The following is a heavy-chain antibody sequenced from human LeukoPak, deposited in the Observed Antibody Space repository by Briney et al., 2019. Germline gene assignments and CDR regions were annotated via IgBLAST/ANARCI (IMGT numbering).Heavy chain of an antibody. CDR2: FDPEDGET. D-gene: IGHD2-15*01. J-gene: IGHJ3*02. CDR1: GYTLTELS. CDR3: ATDRAEGYPGAFDI. Sequence: ASVKVSCKVSGYTLTELSMHWVRHAPGKGLEWMGGFDPEDGETIYAQKFQGRVTMTEDTSTDTAYMELSSLRSEDTAVYYCATDRAEGYPGAFDIWGQGTMVTVSS. V-gene: IGHV1-24*01.